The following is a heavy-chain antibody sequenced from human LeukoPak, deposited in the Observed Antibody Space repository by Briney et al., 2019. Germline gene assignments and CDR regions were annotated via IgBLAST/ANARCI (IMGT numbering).Heavy chain of an antibody. Sequence: GGSLRLSCAASGFTFDDYGMSWVRQAPGKGLEWVSGINWNGGSTGYADSVKGRFTISRDNAKNSLYLQMNSLRVEDTAFYYCARDLAYSRLDYWGQGMLVTVSS. CDR2: INWNGGST. J-gene: IGHJ4*02. V-gene: IGHV3-20*04. CDR3: ARDLAYSRLDY. CDR1: GFTFDDYG. D-gene: IGHD5-18*01.